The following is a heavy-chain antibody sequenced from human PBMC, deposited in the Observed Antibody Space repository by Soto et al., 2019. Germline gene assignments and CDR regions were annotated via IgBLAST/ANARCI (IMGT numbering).Heavy chain of an antibody. CDR3: AADGGLYGIPSYH. CDR2: IVVGSGNT. V-gene: IGHV1-58*01. Sequence: QMQLVQSGPEVKKPGTSVKVSCKASGFTFTSSAVQWVRQARGQRLEWIGWIVVGSGNTNYAQKFQERVTITRDMSTSTAYMELSSLRSEDTAVYYCAADGGLYGIPSYHWGQGTLVTVSS. CDR1: GFTFTSSA. D-gene: IGHD2-2*02. J-gene: IGHJ5*02.